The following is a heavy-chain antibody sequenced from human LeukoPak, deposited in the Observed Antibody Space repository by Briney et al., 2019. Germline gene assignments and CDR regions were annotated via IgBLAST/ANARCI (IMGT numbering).Heavy chain of an antibody. CDR2: IYYSGST. CDR1: GGSISSGGYY. CDR3: ARWETAMVTFDY. V-gene: IGHV4-31*03. J-gene: IGHJ4*02. Sequence: LSLTCTVSGGSISSGGYYWCWIRQHPGKGLEWIGYIYYSGSTYYNPSLKSRVTISVDTSKNQFSLKLSSVTAADTAVYYCARWETAMVTFDYWGQGTLVTVSS. D-gene: IGHD5-18*01.